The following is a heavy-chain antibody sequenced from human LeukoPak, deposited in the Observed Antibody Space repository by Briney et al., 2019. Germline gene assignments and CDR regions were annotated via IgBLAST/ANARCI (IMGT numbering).Heavy chain of an antibody. CDR2: ISYDGSNK. J-gene: IGHJ4*02. V-gene: IGHV3-30*18. CDR3: AKVFRSGSYLSD. CDR1: GFTFTSYG. D-gene: IGHD1-26*01. Sequence: GGSLRLSCEASGFTFTSYGMHWVRQAPGKGLEWVAVISYDGSNKYYADSVKGRFTISRDNSKNTLYLKMNSLRAEDTAVYYCAKVFRSGSYLSDWGQGTLVTVSS.